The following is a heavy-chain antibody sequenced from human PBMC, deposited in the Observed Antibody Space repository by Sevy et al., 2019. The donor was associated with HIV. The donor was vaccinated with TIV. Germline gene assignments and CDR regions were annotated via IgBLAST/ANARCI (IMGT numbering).Heavy chain of an antibody. CDR3: ARDARHDFCSGYYRGYFDY. Sequence: GGSLRLSCAASGFTFSSYAMHWVRQAPGKGLEWVAVISYDGSNKYYADSVKGRFTISRDNSKNTLYLQMNSLRAEDTAVYYCARDARHDFCSGYYRGYFDYWGQGTLVTVSS. J-gene: IGHJ4*02. CDR1: GFTFSSYA. V-gene: IGHV3-30*04. CDR2: ISYDGSNK. D-gene: IGHD3-3*01.